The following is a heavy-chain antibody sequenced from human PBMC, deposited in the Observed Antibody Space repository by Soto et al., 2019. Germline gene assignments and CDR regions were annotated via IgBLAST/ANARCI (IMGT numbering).Heavy chain of an antibody. J-gene: IGHJ6*02. CDR3: AKAPGIAARDYYYYGMDV. V-gene: IGHV3-23*01. CDR2: ISGSGGST. Sequence: GGSLRLSCAASGFTFSSYAMSWVRQAPGKGLEWVSAISGSGGSTYYADSVKGRFTISRDNSKNTLYLQMNSLRAEDTAVYYCAKAPGIAARDYYYYGMDVWGQGTTVTVSS. CDR1: GFTFSSYA. D-gene: IGHD6-6*01.